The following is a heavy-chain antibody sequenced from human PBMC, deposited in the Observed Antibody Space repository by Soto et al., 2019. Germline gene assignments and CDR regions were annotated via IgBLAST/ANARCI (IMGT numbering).Heavy chain of an antibody. J-gene: IGHJ5*02. CDR2: IYYSGST. Sequence: SETLSLTCTVSGGSISSGGYYWSWIRQHPGKGLEWIGYIYYSGSTYYNPSLKSRVTISVDTSKNQFSLELSSVTAADTAVYYCARVFTDSSSFFDPWGQGTLVTVSS. V-gene: IGHV4-31*03. D-gene: IGHD6-13*01. CDR3: ARVFTDSSSFFDP. CDR1: GGSISSGGYY.